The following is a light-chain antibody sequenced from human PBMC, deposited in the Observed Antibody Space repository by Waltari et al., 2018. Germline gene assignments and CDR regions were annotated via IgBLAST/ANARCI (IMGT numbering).Light chain of an antibody. J-gene: IGKJ1*01. V-gene: IGKV1-12*01. CDR3: QQGDTSPPT. CDR1: QDISTS. Sequence: EIHMTQSPSSVSASVGDRVSISCRSSQDISTSLAWYQQNSGKAPSLLFYHSSTLQRWVPSRFSAAGNGTDFTLTINNLHPEDFATYFCQQGDTSPPTFGPGTKVELK. CDR2: HSS.